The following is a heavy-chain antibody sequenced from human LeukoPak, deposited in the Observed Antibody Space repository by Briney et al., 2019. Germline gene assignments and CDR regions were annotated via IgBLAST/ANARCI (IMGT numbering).Heavy chain of an antibody. CDR3: ARPTGELDY. Sequence: GSLILSCAASGFIFSSYNMEWVRQAPGKGLEWVSYISSTGTTTNYADSVKGRFTISRDNAKNSLYLQMNSLRDEDTAVYYCARPTGELDYWGQGTLVTVSS. CDR2: ISSTGTTT. D-gene: IGHD3-10*01. CDR1: GFIFSSYN. J-gene: IGHJ4*02. V-gene: IGHV3-48*02.